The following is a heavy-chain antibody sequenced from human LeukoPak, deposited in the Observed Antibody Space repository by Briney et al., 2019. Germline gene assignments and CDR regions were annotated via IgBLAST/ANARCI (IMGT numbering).Heavy chain of an antibody. D-gene: IGHD5-12*01. CDR2: IKQDGGEK. Sequence: PAGSLRLSCAASGFTFSSDWMSWVRQAPGKGREGVANIKQDGGEKYYVASVKSRFTISRDNAKNSLSLQMNNLSAEDTAVYYCVRELVPQSINSGYDAFHIWGQGTMVTVSS. J-gene: IGHJ3*02. CDR1: GFTFSSDW. CDR3: VRELVPQSINSGYDAFHI. V-gene: IGHV3-7*01.